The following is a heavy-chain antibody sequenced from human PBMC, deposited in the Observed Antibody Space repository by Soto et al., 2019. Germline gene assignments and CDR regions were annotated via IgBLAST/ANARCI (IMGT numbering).Heavy chain of an antibody. V-gene: IGHV3-23*01. CDR1: GFTFSSYS. Sequence: GGSLRLSCAASGFTFSSYSMHWVRQAPGKGLEWVSYIIDSGGSTYYADSVKGRFTISRDNSKNTLYLQMNSLRAEDTAVYYCAKDQGSSWYEIDYWGQGTLVTVSS. CDR3: AKDQGSSWYEIDY. CDR2: IIDSGGST. J-gene: IGHJ4*02. D-gene: IGHD6-13*01.